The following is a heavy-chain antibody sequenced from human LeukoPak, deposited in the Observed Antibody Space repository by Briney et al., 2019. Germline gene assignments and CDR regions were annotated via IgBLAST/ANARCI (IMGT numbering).Heavy chain of an antibody. CDR1: GGSFSGYY. Sequence: SETLSLTCAVYGGSFSGYYWSWIRQPPGKGLEWIGEINHSGSTNYNPSLKSRVTISVDTSKNQFSLKLSSVTAADTAVYYCARRGRDGYNPVFDYWGQGTLVTVSS. D-gene: IGHD5-24*01. CDR2: INHSGST. V-gene: IGHV4-34*01. CDR3: ARRGRDGYNPVFDY. J-gene: IGHJ4*02.